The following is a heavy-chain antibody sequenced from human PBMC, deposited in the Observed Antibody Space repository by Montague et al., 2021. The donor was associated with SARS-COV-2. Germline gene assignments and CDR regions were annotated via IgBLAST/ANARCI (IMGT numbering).Heavy chain of an antibody. V-gene: IGHV6-1*01. J-gene: IGHJ6*02. CDR3: TSGREGNYNVMDV. CDR2: TYYRSKWYN. CDR1: GDSVSINSAT. D-gene: IGHD1-1*01. Sequence: GDSVSINSATWNWVRQSPSRGLEWLGRTYYRSKWYNDYAVSVRGRVTINPDTSRNQFSLQLNSVTPEDTAIYYCTSGREGNYNVMDVWGQGTTVTVSS.